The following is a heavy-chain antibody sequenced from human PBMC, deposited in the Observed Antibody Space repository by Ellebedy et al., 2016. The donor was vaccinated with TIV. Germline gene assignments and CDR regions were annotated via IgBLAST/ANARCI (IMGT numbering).Heavy chain of an antibody. D-gene: IGHD3-10*01. CDR3: ASRPRG. Sequence: PGGSLRLSCAASGFTVPSNYMNWFRQAPGQGLEWVAAIYAGGSTYYADSGKGRFTISRYNSKNTLYLQMNSLRAEDTAVYYCASRPRGWGQGTLVTVSS. CDR2: IYAGGST. V-gene: IGHV3-53*01. CDR1: GFTVPSNY. J-gene: IGHJ4*02.